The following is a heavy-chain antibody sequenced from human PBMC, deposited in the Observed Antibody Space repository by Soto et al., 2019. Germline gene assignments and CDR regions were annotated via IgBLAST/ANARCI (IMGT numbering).Heavy chain of an antibody. CDR1: GFTSGSYG. D-gene: IGHD2-2*01. CDR2: ISSDVRNK. V-gene: IGHV3-30*18. Sequence: PGGYLRLSCAASGFTSGSYGMHWVRQAPGKGLGWVAVISSDVRNKYYADSVKGRFTISRDNSKNTRYLQMNSLRAEDTAVYYCAKDRTPAGPAAGSCIDYWGQGSLVTVSS. CDR3: AKDRTPAGPAAGSCIDY. J-gene: IGHJ4*02.